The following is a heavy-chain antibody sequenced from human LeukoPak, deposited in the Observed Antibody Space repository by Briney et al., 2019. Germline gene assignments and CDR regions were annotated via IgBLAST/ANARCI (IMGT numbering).Heavy chain of an antibody. CDR2: IGTAGDT. CDR1: GFTFSSYD. J-gene: IGHJ6*02. D-gene: IGHD2-15*01. V-gene: IGHV3-13*01. CDR3: AGGYCSGGSCYSNYYYYYGMDV. Sequence: GGSLRLSCAASGFTFSSYDMHWVRQATGKGLEWVSAIGTAGDTYYPGSVKGRFTISRENAKNSLYLQMNSLRAGDTAVYYCAGGYCSGGSCYSNYYYYYGMDVWGQGTTVTVSS.